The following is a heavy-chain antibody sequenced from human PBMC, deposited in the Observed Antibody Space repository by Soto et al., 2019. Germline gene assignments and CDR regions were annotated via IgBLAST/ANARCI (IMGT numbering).Heavy chain of an antibody. D-gene: IGHD3-3*01. CDR1: GFTFSSYG. CDR3: AKDQWGDFWSGYHQDV. V-gene: IGHV3-30*18. CDR2: ISYDGSNK. J-gene: IGHJ6*02. Sequence: QVQLVESGGGVVQPGRSLRLSCAASGFTFSSYGMHWVRQAPGKGLEWVAVISYDGSNKYYADSVKGRFTISRDNSKNTLYLQMNSLRAEDTAVYYCAKDQWGDFWSGYHQDVWGQGTTVTVSS.